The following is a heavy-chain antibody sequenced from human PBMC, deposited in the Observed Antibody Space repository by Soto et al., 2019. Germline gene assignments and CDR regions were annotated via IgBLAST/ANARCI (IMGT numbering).Heavy chain of an antibody. D-gene: IGHD4-17*01. CDR2: ISSGAKTV. CDR3: ARATLPSDHGLGLDV. Sequence: QVRLVESGGGLVKPGGSLRLSCAASGFIFSDYYMSWLRQAPGKGLEWVSYISSGAKTVHYADSVNGRFTVSRDNTKKSLYLDINTLRAEDTAVYFCARATLPSDHGLGLDVWGQGTTVTVSS. J-gene: IGHJ6*02. V-gene: IGHV3-11*01. CDR1: GFIFSDYY.